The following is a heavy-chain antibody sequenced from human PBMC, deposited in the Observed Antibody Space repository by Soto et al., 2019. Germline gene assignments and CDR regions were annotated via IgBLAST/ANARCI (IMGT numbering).Heavy chain of an antibody. J-gene: IGHJ3*02. CDR2: ISYSADKT. V-gene: IGHV3-23*01. CDR1: GFTFSNYV. CDR3: ARRARTATTNWGAFDI. D-gene: IGHD1-7*01. Sequence: PGGSLRLSCAASGFTFSNYVMNWVRQAPGKGLEWVSTISYSADKTFYADSVKGRFTISRDNSRDTLFLQMNSLRADDAVVYYCARRARTATTNWGAFDIWGQGTMVTVSS.